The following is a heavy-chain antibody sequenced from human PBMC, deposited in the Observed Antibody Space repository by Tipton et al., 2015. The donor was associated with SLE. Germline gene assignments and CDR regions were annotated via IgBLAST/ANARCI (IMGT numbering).Heavy chain of an antibody. CDR2: INHSGST. CDR1: GGSFSGYY. Sequence: TLSLTCAVYGGSFSGYYWSWIRQPPGKGLEWIGEINHSGSTNYNPSLKSRVTISVDTSKNQFSLKLSSVTAADTAVYYCARRGVDTAMAYYFDYWGLGTLVTVSS. V-gene: IGHV4-34*01. J-gene: IGHJ4*02. CDR3: ARRGVDTAMAYYFDY. D-gene: IGHD5-18*01.